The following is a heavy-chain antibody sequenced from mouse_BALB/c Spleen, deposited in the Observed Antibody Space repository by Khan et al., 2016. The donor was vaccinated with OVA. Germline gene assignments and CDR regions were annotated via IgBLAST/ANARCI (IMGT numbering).Heavy chain of an antibody. CDR2: ISSGGTYT. J-gene: IGHJ4*01. V-gene: IGHV5-6*01. D-gene: IGHD1-1*01. CDR3: ARHWVGVMDY. Sequence: EVELVESGGDLVKPGGSLKLSCAASGFTFSTYGMSWVRQTPDKRLEWVATISSGGTYTYYQDSVKGRFTISRDNAKNTLYLQMSSLRSEDTAMYYCARHWVGVMDYWGQGTSVTVSS. CDR1: GFTFSTYG.